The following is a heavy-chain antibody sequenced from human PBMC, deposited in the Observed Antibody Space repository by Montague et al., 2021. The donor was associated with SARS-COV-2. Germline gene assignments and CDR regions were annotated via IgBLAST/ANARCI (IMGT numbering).Heavy chain of an antibody. D-gene: IGHD5-12*01. CDR3: ARAHSGSWAHLDN. CDR2: IYTSGTT. Sequence: TLSLTCTVSGGSISSGSYYWSWIRQPAGKGLGWIGRIYTSGTTDYSLSLKSRVTISVDTSKNQFSLKLTSVTAADTAVYYCARAHSGSWAHLDNWGQGSLVTVSS. CDR1: GGSISSGSYY. J-gene: IGHJ4*02. V-gene: IGHV4-61*02.